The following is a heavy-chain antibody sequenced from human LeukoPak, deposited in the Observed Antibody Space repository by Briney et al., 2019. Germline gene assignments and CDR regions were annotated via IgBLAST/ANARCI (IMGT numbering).Heavy chain of an antibody. J-gene: IGHJ5*02. Sequence: SETLSLTCTVSGGSISSGDYYWSWIRQPPGKGLEWIGYIYYSGSTYYNPSLKSRVTISVDTSKNQFSLKLSPVTAADTAVYYCAREDRVTDFSGWFDPWGQGTLVTVSS. V-gene: IGHV4-30-4*01. D-gene: IGHD2-21*02. CDR1: GGSISSGDYY. CDR3: AREDRVTDFSGWFDP. CDR2: IYYSGST.